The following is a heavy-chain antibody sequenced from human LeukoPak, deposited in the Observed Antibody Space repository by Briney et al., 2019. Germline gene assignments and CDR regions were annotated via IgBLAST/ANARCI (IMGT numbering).Heavy chain of an antibody. Sequence: ASVKVSCKASGYSFTGYYIHWVRQAPGQGLEWMGWINPNSGDTNYAQTFQGRVTMTRDTSISTAYMELSRLRSDDTAVYYCTRFGRIPGVGAFDIWGQGTMVTVSS. CDR2: INPNSGDT. V-gene: IGHV1-2*02. CDR3: TRFGRIPGVGAFDI. D-gene: IGHD3-10*01. CDR1: GYSFTGYY. J-gene: IGHJ3*02.